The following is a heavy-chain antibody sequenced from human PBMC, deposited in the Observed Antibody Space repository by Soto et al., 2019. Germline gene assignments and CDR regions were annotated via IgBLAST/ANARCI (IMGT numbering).Heavy chain of an antibody. CDR2: IYHSGST. CDR3: ARRVRIAYCSSTSCYGFDP. J-gene: IGHJ5*02. Sequence: PSETLSLTCAVSGGSISSSNWWSWVRQPPGKGLERIGEIYHSGSTNYNPSLKSRVTISVDKSKNQFSLKLSSVTAADTAVYYCARRVRIAYCSSTSCYGFDPWGQGTLVTVSS. D-gene: IGHD2-2*01. CDR1: GGSISSSNW. V-gene: IGHV4-4*02.